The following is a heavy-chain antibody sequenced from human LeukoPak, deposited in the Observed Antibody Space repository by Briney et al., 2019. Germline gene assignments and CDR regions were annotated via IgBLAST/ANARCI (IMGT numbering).Heavy chain of an antibody. V-gene: IGHV1-8*01. CDR1: GYTFTSYD. D-gene: IGHD6-13*01. Sequence: ASVKVSCKASGYTFTSYDINWVRQATGQGLEWMGWMNPNSGNTGYAQKFQGRVTMTRNTSISTAYMELSSLRSEDTAVYYCVRVRSSWYGYYYYGMDVWGQGTTVTVSS. CDR2: MNPNSGNT. J-gene: IGHJ6*02. CDR3: VRVRSSWYGYYYYGMDV.